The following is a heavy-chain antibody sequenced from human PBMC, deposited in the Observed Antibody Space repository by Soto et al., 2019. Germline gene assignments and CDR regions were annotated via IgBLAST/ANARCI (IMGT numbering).Heavy chain of an antibody. CDR1: GGTFSSYA. Sequence: SVKVSCKASGGTFSSYASSWVRQAPGQGLEWMGGIIPIFGTANYAQKFQGRVTITADESTSTAYMELSSLRSEDTAVYYCASGEMRYYYDSSGYRLDYWGQGTLVTVSS. D-gene: IGHD3-22*01. CDR2: IIPIFGTA. J-gene: IGHJ4*02. V-gene: IGHV1-69*13. CDR3: ASGEMRYYYDSSGYRLDY.